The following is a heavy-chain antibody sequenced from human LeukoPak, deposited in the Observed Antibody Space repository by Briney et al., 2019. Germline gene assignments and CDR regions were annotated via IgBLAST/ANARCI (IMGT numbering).Heavy chain of an antibody. J-gene: IGHJ6*02. Sequence: ASVTVSCKASGYTFTSYGISWVRQAPGQGREWMGWISAYNGNTNYAQKLQGRVTMTTDTSTRTAYVGLRSLRSDDTAVYYCARDEPEKSLTDSSSWYSPSFEDYYYGMDVWGQGTTVTVSS. V-gene: IGHV1-18*01. CDR3: ARDEPEKSLTDSSSWYSPSFEDYYYGMDV. CDR1: GYTFTSYG. CDR2: ISAYNGNT. D-gene: IGHD6-13*01.